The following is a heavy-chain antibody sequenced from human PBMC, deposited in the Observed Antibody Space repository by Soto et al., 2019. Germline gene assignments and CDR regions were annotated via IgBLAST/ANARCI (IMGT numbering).Heavy chain of an antibody. D-gene: IGHD1-7*01. CDR1: GGTFSSYA. CDR2: IIPIFGTA. V-gene: IGHV1-69*13. J-gene: IGHJ5*02. CDR3: ARFGNWNYNWFDP. Sequence: ASVKVSCKASGGTFSSYAISWVRQAPGQGLEWMGGIIPIFGTANYAQKFQGRVTITADESTSTAYMELSSLRSEDTAVYYCARFGNWNYNWFDPWGQGTLVTVSS.